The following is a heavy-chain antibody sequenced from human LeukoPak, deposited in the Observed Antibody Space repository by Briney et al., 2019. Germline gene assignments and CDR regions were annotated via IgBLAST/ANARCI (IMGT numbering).Heavy chain of an antibody. J-gene: IGHJ4*02. V-gene: IGHV3-33*01. CDR1: GFTFSSYA. Sequence: GGSLRLSCAASGFTFSSYAMDWVRQATGKALEWVAVIWSDGSNKYYAHSVEGRFTISRDNSKNTLHLQMDSLRAEDTAVYYCAREVNGAYYFDYWGQGTLVTVSS. CDR3: AREVNGAYYFDY. CDR2: IWSDGSNK. D-gene: IGHD2-8*01.